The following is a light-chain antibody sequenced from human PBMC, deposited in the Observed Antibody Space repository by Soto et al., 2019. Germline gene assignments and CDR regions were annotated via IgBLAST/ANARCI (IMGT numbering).Light chain of an antibody. V-gene: IGLV3-27*01. J-gene: IGLJ7*01. CDR3: YSAADNNAV. CDR2: KDS. CDR1: VLAKKY. Sequence: SYKLTQPSSVSVSPGQTARITCSGDVLAKKYARWFQQKPGQAPVLVIYKDSERPSGIPERFSGSSSGTTVTLTISGAQVEDEADYYCYSAADNNAVFGGGTQLTVL.